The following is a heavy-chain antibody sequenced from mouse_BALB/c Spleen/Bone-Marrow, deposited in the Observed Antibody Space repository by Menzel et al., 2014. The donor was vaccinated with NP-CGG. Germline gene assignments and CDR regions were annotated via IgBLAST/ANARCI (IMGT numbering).Heavy chain of an antibody. V-gene: IGHV5-17*02. CDR2: ISSGSSTI. J-gene: IGHJ4*01. Sequence: EVMLVESGGGLVQPGGSLKLSCAASGFTFSSFGMHWVRQAPEKGLEWVAYISSGSSTIYYADTVKGRFTISRDNPKNTLFLQMTRLRSEDADMYYCTRKRDLSTHYYAMDYWGQGTSVTVSS. D-gene: IGHD5-1*01. CDR1: GFTFSSFG. CDR3: TRKRDLSTHYYAMDY.